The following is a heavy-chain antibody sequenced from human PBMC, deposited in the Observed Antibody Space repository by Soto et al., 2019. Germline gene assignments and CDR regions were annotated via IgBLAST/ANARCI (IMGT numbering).Heavy chain of an antibody. D-gene: IGHD4-17*01. CDR1: GGSIGSYH. J-gene: IGHJ4*02. Sequence: SETLSLTCTVSGGSIGSYHWSWVRQPPGKGLEWIASVYYTGTTNYNPSLGSRVTISIDAPENQISLKLTSVTAADTAFYYCARDTVLTGMFDIWGQGTLVTVSS. V-gene: IGHV4-59*01. CDR2: VYYTGTT. CDR3: ARDTVLTGMFDI.